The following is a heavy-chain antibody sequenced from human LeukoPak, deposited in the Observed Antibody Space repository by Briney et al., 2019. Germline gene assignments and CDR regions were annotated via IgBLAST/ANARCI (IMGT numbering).Heavy chain of an antibody. CDR3: ARDMSGTYSFDY. Sequence: GRSLRLSCAASGFTFDDYAMHWVRQAPGKALEYVSFIHHNGDITSYADSVRGRFTVSRDNSKNTLFLELSSLRTDDTAVYYCARDMSGTYSFDYWGQGTLVTVSS. J-gene: IGHJ4*02. CDR1: GFTFDDYA. V-gene: IGHV3-64D*06. CDR2: IHHNGDIT. D-gene: IGHD1-26*01.